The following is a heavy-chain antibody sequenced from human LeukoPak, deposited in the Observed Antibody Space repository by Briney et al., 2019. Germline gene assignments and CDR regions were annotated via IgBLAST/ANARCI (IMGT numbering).Heavy chain of an antibody. CDR1: GFTFSSYA. Sequence: GGSLRLSCAASGFTFSSYAMHWVRQAPGKGLEWVAVIWYDGSNKYYADSVKGRFTISRDNSKNTLYLQMNSLRAEDTAVYYCAKDPMWQQLAYYFDYWGQGTLVTVSS. CDR2: IWYDGSNK. V-gene: IGHV3-33*06. CDR3: AKDPMWQQLAYYFDY. D-gene: IGHD6-13*01. J-gene: IGHJ4*02.